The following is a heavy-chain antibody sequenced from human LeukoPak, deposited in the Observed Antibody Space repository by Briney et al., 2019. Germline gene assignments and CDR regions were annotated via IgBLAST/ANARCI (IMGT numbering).Heavy chain of an antibody. D-gene: IGHD4-23*01. J-gene: IGHJ1*01. CDR3: ARISTMVVKRAEYFQH. Sequence: WASVKVSCKASGYTFTSYGISWVRQAPGQGLEWMGWIGAFNGNTNYAQKLQGRVILTTDTSTSTAYMELRSLRSDDTGVYYCARISTMVVKRAEYFQHWGQGTLVTVSS. V-gene: IGHV1-18*04. CDR2: IGAFNGNT. CDR1: GYTFTSYG.